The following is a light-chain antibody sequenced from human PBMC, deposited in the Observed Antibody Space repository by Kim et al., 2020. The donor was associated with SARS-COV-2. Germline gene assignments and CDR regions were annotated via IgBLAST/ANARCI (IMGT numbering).Light chain of an antibody. CDR1: SNNVGNQG. J-gene: IGLJ3*02. V-gene: IGLV10-54*01. CDR2: RNN. Sequence: RHTAIVSSTGNSNNVGNQGAAWLQQHPGHPPKLLSYRNNSRPSGISERLSASRSGNKAFLTITELQPEDEADYFCSAWDTSLSAWVFGGGTQLTVL. CDR3: SAWDTSLSAWV.